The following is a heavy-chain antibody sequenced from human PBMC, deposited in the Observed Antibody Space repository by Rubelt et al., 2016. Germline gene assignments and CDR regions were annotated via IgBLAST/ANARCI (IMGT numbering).Heavy chain of an antibody. J-gene: IGHJ4*02. V-gene: IGHV4-39*07. CDR3: ARGSYDYVWGTLPYFDY. CDR1: GGSISSSSYY. Sequence: QLQLQESGPGLVKPSETLSLTCTVSGGSISSSSYYWGWIRQPPGKGLEWIGSIYYSGSTYYNPSLKSRVTISVDTSKNQFSLKLSSVTAADTAVYYCARGSYDYVWGTLPYFDYWGQGTLVTVSS. D-gene: IGHD3-16*01. CDR2: IYYSGST.